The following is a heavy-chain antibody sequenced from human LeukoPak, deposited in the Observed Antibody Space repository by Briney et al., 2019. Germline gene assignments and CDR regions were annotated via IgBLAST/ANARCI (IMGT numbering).Heavy chain of an antibody. J-gene: IGHJ4*02. D-gene: IGHD3-22*01. CDR2: IIPIPGIA. V-gene: IGHV1-69*04. Sequence: ASVKVSCKASGGTFSSYAISWVRQAPGQGLEWMGRIIPIPGIANYAQKFQGRVTITADKSTSTAYMELSSLRSEDTAVYYCARDSGYSYGSDYYYDSSFDYWGQGTLVTVSS. CDR3: ARDSGYSYGSDYYYDSSFDY. CDR1: GGTFSSYA.